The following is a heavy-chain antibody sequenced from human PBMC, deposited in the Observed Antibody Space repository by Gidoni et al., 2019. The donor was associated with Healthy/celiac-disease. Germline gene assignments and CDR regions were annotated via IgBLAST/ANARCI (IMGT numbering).Heavy chain of an antibody. V-gene: IGHV4-39*07. CDR1: GGSISSSSYY. D-gene: IGHD2-15*01. J-gene: IGHJ6*02. CDR3: ARDEGGGSPYYYYYGMDV. Sequence: YGGSISSSSYYGGWIRQPPGKGLEWIGSIYYSGSTYYNPSLKSRVTISVDTSKNQFSLKLSSVTAADTAVYYCARDEGGGSPYYYYYGMDVWGQGTTVTVSS. CDR2: IYYSGST.